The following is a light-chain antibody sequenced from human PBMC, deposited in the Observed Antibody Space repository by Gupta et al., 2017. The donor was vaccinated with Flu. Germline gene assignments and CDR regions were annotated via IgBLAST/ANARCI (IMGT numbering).Light chain of an antibody. V-gene: IGKV1-5*03. CDR1: QSISSW. J-gene: IGKJ1*01. CDR3: QQDNSYPLT. Sequence: PSNLSASVGDRVTITCRASQSISSWVAWYQQKPGKAPKLLIYKASSLQSGVPSRCSGSEAGTEFTLTISSLQPDDFATYYCQQDNSYPLTFGQGTEVEIK. CDR2: KAS.